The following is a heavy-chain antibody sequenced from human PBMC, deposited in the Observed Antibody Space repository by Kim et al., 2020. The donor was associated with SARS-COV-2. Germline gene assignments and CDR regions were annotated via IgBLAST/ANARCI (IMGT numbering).Heavy chain of an antibody. CDR3: AKRALLFWFGEGADYPDY. CDR1: GFIFNNYG. Sequence: GGSLRLSCEASGFIFNNYGMHWVRQAPGKGLEWVAVISYEGSKKYYADSVKGRFTISRDGSKNTLYLQMNSLRAEDTAVYYCAKRALLFWFGEGADYPDYWGQGTLVTVSS. D-gene: IGHD3-10*01. J-gene: IGHJ4*02. V-gene: IGHV3-30*18. CDR2: ISYEGSKK.